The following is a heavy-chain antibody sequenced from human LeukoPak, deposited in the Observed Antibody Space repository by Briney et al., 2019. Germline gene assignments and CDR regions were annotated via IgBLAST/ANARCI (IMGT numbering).Heavy chain of an antibody. J-gene: IGHJ6*03. CDR3: ARDNSGDDYYYYYMDV. Sequence: ASVKVSCKASGYTFTSYYMHWVRQAPGQGLEWMGIINPSGGSTSYAQKFQGRVTMTRDTSTSTVYMELSSLRSEDTAVYYCARDNSGDDYYYYYMDVWGKGTTVTVSS. CDR1: GYTFTSYY. V-gene: IGHV1-46*01. CDR2: INPSGGST. D-gene: IGHD7-27*01.